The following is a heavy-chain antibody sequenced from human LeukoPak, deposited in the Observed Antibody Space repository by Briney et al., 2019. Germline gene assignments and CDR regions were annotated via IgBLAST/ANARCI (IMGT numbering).Heavy chain of an antibody. D-gene: IGHD5-18*01. CDR2: INPNSGGT. CDR1: GYTFTGYY. Sequence: ASVKVSCKASGYTFTGYYMHWVRQAPGQGLEWMGWINPNSGGTSYAQKFQGRVTMTRDTSISTAYMELSRLRSDDTAVYYCARDLYSYGYRGVDYWGQGTLVTVSS. J-gene: IGHJ4*02. V-gene: IGHV1-2*02. CDR3: ARDLYSYGYRGVDY.